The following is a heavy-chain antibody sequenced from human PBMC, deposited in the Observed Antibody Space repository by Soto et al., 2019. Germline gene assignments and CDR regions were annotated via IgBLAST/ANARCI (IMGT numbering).Heavy chain of an antibody. CDR1: GFTFGTYW. J-gene: IGHJ4*02. V-gene: IGHV3-7*04. CDR2: IKPDGSER. Sequence: EVQLVESGGGLVQPGGSLRLSCEASGFTFGTYWMTWVRQPPGKGLECVADIKPDGSERYYVDSVKGRFTISRDNAKNSLYLHMNSLRAEATAVYFCATDLNSEHYWGQGTLVTVSS. D-gene: IGHD1-1*01. CDR3: ATDLNSEHY.